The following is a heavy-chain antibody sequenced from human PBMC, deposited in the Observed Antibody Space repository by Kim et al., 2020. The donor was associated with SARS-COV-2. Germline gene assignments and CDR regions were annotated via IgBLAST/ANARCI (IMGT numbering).Heavy chain of an antibody. D-gene: IGHD1-26*01. V-gene: IGHV3-74*01. CDR1: GFPFSIYT. J-gene: IGHJ4*02. Sequence: GGSLRLSCSASGFPFSIYTMHWVRQAPGKGLVWVSRINGDGTTKTYADSVKGRFTISRDNAKNTLHLQMNSLGAEDTAVYYCTRSVQWGLDSWGQGILVTVSS. CDR2: INGDGTTK. CDR3: TRSVQWGLDS.